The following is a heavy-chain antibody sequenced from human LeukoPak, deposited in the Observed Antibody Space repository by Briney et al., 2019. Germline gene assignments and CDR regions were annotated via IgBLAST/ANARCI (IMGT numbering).Heavy chain of an antibody. V-gene: IGHV4-39*01. CDR2: IYYSGST. CDR1: GGSISSTSYY. Sequence: SETLSLTCAVSGGSISSTSYYWAWIRQPPGKGLEWIGTIYYSGSTYHNPPLKSRVTLSVDTSRNQFSLRLSSVDAADTAVYYCAKAGVRYFDSSGLYAFDFWGQGTTVTVSS. J-gene: IGHJ3*01. CDR3: AKAGVRYFDSSGLYAFDF. D-gene: IGHD3-22*01.